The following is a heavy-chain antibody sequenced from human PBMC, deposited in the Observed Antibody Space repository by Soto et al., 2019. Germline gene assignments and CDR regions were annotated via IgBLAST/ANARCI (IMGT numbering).Heavy chain of an antibody. CDR2: INPSGGTT. D-gene: IGHD2-21*01. CDR3: AREVLIDLNYFDY. CDR1: GYTFTSYG. V-gene: IGHV1-46*01. J-gene: IGHJ4*02. Sequence: GASVKVSCQASGYTFTSYGISWVRQAPEDGLEWMGRINPSGGTTIYAQKFHGRVTMTRDTSTSTVYMELSSLRSEDTAVYYCAREVLIDLNYFDYWGQGALVTVSS.